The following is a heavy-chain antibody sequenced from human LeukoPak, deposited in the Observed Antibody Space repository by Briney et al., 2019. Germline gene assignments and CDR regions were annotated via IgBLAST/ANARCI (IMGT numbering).Heavy chain of an antibody. CDR2: IKQDGSEK. CDR3: ARGYGVSLGVGAFNI. Sequence: GGSLRLSCAASGFTFSDYWMSWVRQAPGKGLEWVANIKQDGSEKYYVDSVKGRFTISRDNAKNSLYLQMNSLRAEDTAVYYCARGYGVSLGVGAFNIWGQGTMVTVSS. J-gene: IGHJ3*02. D-gene: IGHD2-8*01. CDR1: GFTFSDYW. V-gene: IGHV3-7*01.